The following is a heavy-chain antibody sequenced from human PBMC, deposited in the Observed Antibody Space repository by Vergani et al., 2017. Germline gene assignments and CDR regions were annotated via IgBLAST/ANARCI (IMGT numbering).Heavy chain of an antibody. Sequence: QVQLVESGGGVVQRGGSLRLSCATSGFTLSNYDMQWIRQGPGKGLEFVAFIQFDGSNQYYADSVKGRFTLSRDFSKNTLYLQMNSLRTDDQATYYCAKHFRGWGIDYWGQGTQVIVSS. D-gene: IGHD3-16*01. J-gene: IGHJ4*02. CDR2: IQFDGSNQ. CDR1: GFTLSNYD. CDR3: AKHFRGWGIDY. V-gene: IGHV3-30*02.